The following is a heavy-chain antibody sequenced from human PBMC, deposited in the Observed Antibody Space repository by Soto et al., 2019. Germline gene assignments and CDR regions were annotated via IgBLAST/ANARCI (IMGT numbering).Heavy chain of an antibody. CDR2: IIPIFGTA. CDR1: GCTFSSYA. Sequence: GASVKVSCKASGCTFSSYAISWVRQAPGQGLEWMGGIIPIFGTANYAQKFQGRVTITADESTSTAYMELSSLRSEDTAVYYCARGHCSSTSCYKQPPYYYYYYGMDVWGQGTTVTVSS. V-gene: IGHV1-69*13. D-gene: IGHD2-2*02. CDR3: ARGHCSSTSCYKQPPYYYYYYGMDV. J-gene: IGHJ6*02.